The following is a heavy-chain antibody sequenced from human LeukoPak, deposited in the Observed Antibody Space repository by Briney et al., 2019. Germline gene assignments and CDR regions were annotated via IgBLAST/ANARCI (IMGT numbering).Heavy chain of an antibody. CDR3: ARRGMAATGSNWFDP. CDR1: GYIFTSYW. V-gene: IGHV5-51*01. D-gene: IGHD6-13*01. CDR2: IYPGDSDT. J-gene: IGHJ5*02. Sequence: GESLKISCKGSGYIFTSYWIGWVRQMPGKGLEWMGIIYPGDSDTRYSPSFQGQVTISADNSIDTAYLQWDSLKASDTAMYYCARRGMAATGSNWFDPWGQGTLVTVSS.